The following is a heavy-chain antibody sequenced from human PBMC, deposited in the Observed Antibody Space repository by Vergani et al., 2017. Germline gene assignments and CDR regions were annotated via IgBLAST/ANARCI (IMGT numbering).Heavy chain of an antibody. D-gene: IGHD4-23*01. Sequence: EVQLVESGGGIVKPGGSLRLSCVASGFSFRNAWMNWVRRTPGKGLEWVGRIKSTFDRGATDYAADVKGRFTISRDDSKHTLFLQMNGLKTEDIGVDYWTTDPRDCGGGSCYGIRGHHYYGMDGWVQGSADTVSS. J-gene: IGHJ6*02. CDR3: TTDPRDCGGGSCYGIRGHHYYGMDG. V-gene: IGHV3-15*07. CDR1: GFSFRNAW. CDR2: IKSTFDRGAT.